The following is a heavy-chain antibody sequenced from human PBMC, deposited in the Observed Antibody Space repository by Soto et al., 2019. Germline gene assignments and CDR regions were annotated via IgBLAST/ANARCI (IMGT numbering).Heavy chain of an antibody. V-gene: IGHV1-24*01. CDR1: GYSLTELS. J-gene: IGHJ4*02. CDR3: ATITLYFDWLFYY. Sequence: QVQLVQSEAEVKKPGASVKVSCKVSGYSLTELSIHWVRQAPGKGLEWMGGFYPEDGKTIYARKFQGRVTMTEDTSTDTAYMELSSLRSEDTAVYYCATITLYFDWLFYYWGQGTLVTVSP. CDR2: FYPEDGKT. D-gene: IGHD3-9*01.